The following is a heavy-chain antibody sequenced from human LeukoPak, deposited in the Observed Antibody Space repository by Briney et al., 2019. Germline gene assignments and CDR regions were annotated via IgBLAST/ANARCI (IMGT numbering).Heavy chain of an antibody. V-gene: IGHV4-59*12. CDR1: GDSISSYY. D-gene: IGHD3-10*01. J-gene: IGHJ4*02. Sequence: PSETLSLTCTVSGDSISSYYWSWIRQPPGKGLEWIGYVYYSGSTNYNPSLKSRVTISVDTSKNQFSLKLSSVTAADTAVYYCARDGRYYYGSGSPYYFDYWGQGTLVTVSS. CDR3: ARDGRYYYGSGSPYYFDY. CDR2: VYYSGST.